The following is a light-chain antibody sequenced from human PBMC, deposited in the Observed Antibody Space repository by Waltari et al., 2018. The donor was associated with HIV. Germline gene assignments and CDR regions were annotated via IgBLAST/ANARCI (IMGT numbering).Light chain of an antibody. CDR2: DNY. V-gene: IGLV1-51*01. J-gene: IGLJ2*01. CDR3: ATWDSSLSAVV. Sequence: QSLLTQPPSVSAATGQKIIISCSGSTSNIGNNYVSWYQHRPGTAPKVLIYDNYKRPSGIPDRFSGSKSGTSATLAITGLQTGDEADYYCATWDSSLSAVVFGGGTKVTVL. CDR1: TSNIGNNY.